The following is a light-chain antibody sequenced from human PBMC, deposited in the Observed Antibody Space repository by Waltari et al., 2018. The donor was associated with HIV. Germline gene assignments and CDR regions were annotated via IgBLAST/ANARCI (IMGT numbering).Light chain of an antibody. CDR2: LNT. Sequence: QSVLTQPPSVSGAPGQRVTISCTGSTSNLGAGYNVHWYQKFPGTAPKLLIYLNTNRPSGVPDRFSGSKSGTSASLAIAGVQAEDDADYYFQSYDSSLTTCVFGGGTKLTVL. CDR3: QSYDSSLTTCV. CDR1: TSNLGAGYN. V-gene: IGLV1-40*01. J-gene: IGLJ3*02.